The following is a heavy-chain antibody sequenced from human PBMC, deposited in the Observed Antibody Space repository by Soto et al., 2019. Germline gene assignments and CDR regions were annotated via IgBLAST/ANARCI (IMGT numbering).Heavy chain of an antibody. CDR2: ISPNSGGT. V-gene: IGHV1-2*02. J-gene: IGHJ4*02. Sequence: QVQLVQSGAEVKKSGASVKVSCKASGYTFTAYYIHWVRQAPGQGLEWMGEISPNSGGTKYAQKFQGRVTMTRDTFITTGYMDLLNLSPDDTAVYFCGKGRRGDVGVFFWGQGTLVTVYS. CDR3: GKGRRGDVGVFF. CDR1: GYTFTAYY. D-gene: IGHD3-16*01.